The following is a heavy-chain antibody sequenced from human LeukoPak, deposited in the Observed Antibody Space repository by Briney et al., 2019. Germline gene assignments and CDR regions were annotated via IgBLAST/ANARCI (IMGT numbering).Heavy chain of an antibody. J-gene: IGHJ4*02. CDR1: GYTFTSYG. CDR3: ARDYVVVVAATTIFDY. D-gene: IGHD2-15*01. Sequence: ASVKVSCKASGYTFTSYGISWVRQAPGQGLEWMGWISAYNGNTNYARKLQGRVTMTTDTSTSTAYMELRSLRSDDTAVYYCARDYVVVVAATTIFDYWGQGTLVTVSS. V-gene: IGHV1-18*01. CDR2: ISAYNGNT.